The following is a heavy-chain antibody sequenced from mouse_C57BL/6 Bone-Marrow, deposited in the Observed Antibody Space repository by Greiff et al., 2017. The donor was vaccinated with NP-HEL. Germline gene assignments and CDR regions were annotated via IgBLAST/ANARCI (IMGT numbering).Heavy chain of an antibody. CDR1: GFNIKDYY. D-gene: IGHD1-1*01. Sequence: VQLKESGAELVKPGASVKLSCTASGFNIKDYYMHWVKQRTEQGLEWIGRIDPEDGETKYAPKFQGKATITADTSSNTAYLQLSGLTSEDTAVYYCARESFQLRGYAMDYWGQGTSVTVSS. V-gene: IGHV14-2*01. J-gene: IGHJ4*01. CDR2: IDPEDGET. CDR3: ARESFQLRGYAMDY.